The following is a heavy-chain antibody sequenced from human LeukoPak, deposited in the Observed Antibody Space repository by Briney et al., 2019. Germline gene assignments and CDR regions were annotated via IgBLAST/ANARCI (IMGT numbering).Heavy chain of an antibody. CDR2: INPNSGGT. Sequence: ASVKVSCKASGYTFTGYYIHWVRQAPGQGLECMGWINPNSGGTNYAQKFQGRVIMTRDTSISTAYMELSRLRSDDTAVYYCAGDGYNSGRFFDYWGQGTLVTVSS. J-gene: IGHJ4*02. V-gene: IGHV1-2*02. CDR3: AGDGYNSGRFFDY. D-gene: IGHD5-24*01. CDR1: GYTFTGYY.